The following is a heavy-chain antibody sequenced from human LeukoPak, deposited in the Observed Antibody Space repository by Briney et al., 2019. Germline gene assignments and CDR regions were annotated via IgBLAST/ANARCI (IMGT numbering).Heavy chain of an antibody. CDR2: ISYDGSNK. CDR1: GFTFSSYA. D-gene: IGHD1-26*01. J-gene: IGHJ4*02. V-gene: IGHV3-30-3*01. Sequence: GRSLRLSCAASGFTFSSYAMHWVRQAPGKGLEWVAVISYDGSNKYYADSVKGRFTISRDNSKNTLYLQMNSLRAEDTAVYYCARDRIVGASPLYYFDYWGQGTLVTVSS. CDR3: ARDRIVGASPLYYFDY.